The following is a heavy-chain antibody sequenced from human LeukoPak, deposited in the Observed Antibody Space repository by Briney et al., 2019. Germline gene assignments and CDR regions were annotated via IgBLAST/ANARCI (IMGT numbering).Heavy chain of an antibody. CDR3: ARRGPDGDYEGRNFDH. V-gene: IGHV5-51*01. CDR2: IYPGDSDT. J-gene: IGHJ4*02. CDR1: GYNFNMYW. Sequence: GESLKISCKGSGYNFNMYWIGWVRQMPGKGLEWMGIIYPGDSDTRYSPSFEGQVTVSVDKSINTAYLQWSSLKASDTAMYYCARRGPDGDYEGRNFDHWGQGALVTVSS. D-gene: IGHD4-17*01.